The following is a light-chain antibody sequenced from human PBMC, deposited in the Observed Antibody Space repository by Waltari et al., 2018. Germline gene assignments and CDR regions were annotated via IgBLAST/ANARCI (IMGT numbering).Light chain of an antibody. CDR3: QQFNSYPIT. J-gene: IGKJ5*01. V-gene: IGKV1-13*02. Sequence: AIQLTQSPSSLSASLGDRVTITCRASQGISSALAWYQQKPGKAPKLLIYDASSLESGVPSRFSGSGSGTDFTLTISSLQPEDFATYYCQQFNSYPITFGQGTRLEIK. CDR2: DAS. CDR1: QGISSA.